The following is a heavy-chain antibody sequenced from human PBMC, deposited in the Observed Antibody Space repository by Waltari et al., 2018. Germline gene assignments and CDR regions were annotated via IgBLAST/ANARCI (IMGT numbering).Heavy chain of an antibody. CDR2: ISPIFGTA. V-gene: IGHV1-69*05. Sequence: QDQLVQSGAEVKKPGSSVTVSCKASGGTFRSYASSWVRQAPGQWREWMGGISPIFGTANYAQKFQGRVTITTDESTSTAYMELSSLRSEDTAVYYCARGIAASRYGMDVWGQGTTVTVSS. J-gene: IGHJ6*02. CDR1: GGTFRSYA. D-gene: IGHD6-13*01. CDR3: ARGIAASRYGMDV.